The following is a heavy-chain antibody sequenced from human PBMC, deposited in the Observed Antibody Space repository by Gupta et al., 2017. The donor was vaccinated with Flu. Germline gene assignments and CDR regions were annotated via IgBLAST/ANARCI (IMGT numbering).Heavy chain of an antibody. J-gene: IGHJ6*02. CDR3: ARERGYCSSTSCYHYGMDV. D-gene: IGHD2-2*01. Sequence: QVQLVESGGGVVQPGRSLRLSCAASGFTFSSYGMQWVRQATGTGLEWVAVIWYDGSNKYYADSVKGRFTISRDNSKNTLYLQMNSLRAEDTAVYYCARERGYCSSTSCYHYGMDVWGQGTTVTVSS. CDR1: GFTFSSYG. V-gene: IGHV3-33*01. CDR2: IWYDGSNK.